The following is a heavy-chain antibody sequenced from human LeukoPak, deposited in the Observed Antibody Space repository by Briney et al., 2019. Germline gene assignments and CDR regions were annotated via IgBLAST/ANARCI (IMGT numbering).Heavy chain of an antibody. Sequence: PSETLSLTCAVYGGSFSGYYWSWIRQPPGKGLEWIGEINHSGSTNYNPSLKSRVTISVDTSKNQFSLKLSSVTAADTAVYYCARVGYYYGSGSYSGDYWGQGTLVTVSS. D-gene: IGHD3-10*01. CDR1: GGSFSGYY. CDR3: ARVGYYYGSGSYSGDY. J-gene: IGHJ4*02. CDR2: INHSGST. V-gene: IGHV4-34*01.